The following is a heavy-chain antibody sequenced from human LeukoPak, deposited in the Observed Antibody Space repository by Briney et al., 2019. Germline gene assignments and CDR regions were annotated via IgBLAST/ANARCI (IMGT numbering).Heavy chain of an antibody. CDR1: GDSVSSNSAA. J-gene: IGHJ4*02. D-gene: IGHD1-26*01. V-gene: IGHV6-1*01. Sequence: SQTLSLTCAISGDSVSSNSAAWNWIRQSPSRGLEWLGRTYCRTKWYDDYAVSVKSRISINPVTSKNQFSLQLNSVTPEDTAVYYCARGGVSGTYYRHFDYWGQGTLVTVSS. CDR3: ARGGVSGTYYRHFDY. CDR2: TYCRTKWYD.